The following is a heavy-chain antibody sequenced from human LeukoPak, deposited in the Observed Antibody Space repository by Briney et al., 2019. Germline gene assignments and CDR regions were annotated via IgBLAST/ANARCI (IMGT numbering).Heavy chain of an antibody. Sequence: PGGSLRLSCAASGSTFSIYGMSCVRQPPGKGPECLSSIGDSGGSTHHAGSVKGRFTISRDNSKNTLYLQMNSLRAEDTAVYYCAKQLGYCSDGSCYFDYWGQGTLVTVSS. V-gene: IGHV3-23*01. CDR1: GSTFSIYG. D-gene: IGHD2-15*01. CDR3: AKQLGYCSDGSCYFDY. CDR2: IGDSGGST. J-gene: IGHJ4*02.